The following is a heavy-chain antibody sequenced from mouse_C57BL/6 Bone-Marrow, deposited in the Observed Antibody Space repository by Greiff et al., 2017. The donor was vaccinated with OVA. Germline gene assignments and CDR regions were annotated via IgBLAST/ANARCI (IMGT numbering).Heavy chain of an antibody. Sequence: VQLQQSGAELARPGASVKLSCKASGYTFTSYGISWVKQRTGQGLEWIGEIYPRSGNTYYNEKFKGKATLTADKSSRTAYMELRSLTSEDSAVYFCATPMITTVYYYAMDYWGQGTSVTVSS. J-gene: IGHJ4*01. CDR1: GYTFTSYG. D-gene: IGHD2-4*01. V-gene: IGHV1-81*01. CDR2: IYPRSGNT. CDR3: ATPMITTVYYYAMDY.